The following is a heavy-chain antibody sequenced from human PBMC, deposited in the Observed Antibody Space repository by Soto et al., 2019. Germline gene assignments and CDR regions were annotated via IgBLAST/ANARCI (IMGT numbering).Heavy chain of an antibody. Sequence: SETLSLTCTVSGGSISSGDYYWSWIRQPPGKGLEWIGYIYYSGSTYYNPSLKSRVTISVDTSKNQFSLKLSSVTAAGTAVYYCAGFNIAARSGYYYYGMDVWGQGTTVTVSS. D-gene: IGHD6-6*01. J-gene: IGHJ6*02. V-gene: IGHV4-30-4*01. CDR1: GGSISSGDYY. CDR3: AGFNIAARSGYYYYGMDV. CDR2: IYYSGST.